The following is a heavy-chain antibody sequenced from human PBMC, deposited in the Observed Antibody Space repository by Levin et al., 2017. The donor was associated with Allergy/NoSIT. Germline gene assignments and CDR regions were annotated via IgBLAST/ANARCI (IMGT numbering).Heavy chain of an antibody. CDR1: GFTFSSYA. J-gene: IGHJ4*02. CDR3: AKASSYYGSGSYSVYFDY. V-gene: IGHV3-23*01. Sequence: GGSLRLSCAASGFTFSSYAMSWVRQAPGKGLEWVSAISGSGGSTYYADSVKGRFTISRDNSKNTLYLQMNSLRAEDTAVYYCAKASSYYGSGSYSVYFDYWGQGTLVTVSS. D-gene: IGHD3-10*01. CDR2: ISGSGGST.